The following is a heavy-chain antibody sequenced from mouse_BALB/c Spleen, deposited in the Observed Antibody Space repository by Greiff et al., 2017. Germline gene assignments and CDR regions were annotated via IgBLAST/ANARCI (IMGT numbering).Heavy chain of an antibody. CDR2: ISSGGST. V-gene: IGHV5-6-5*01. CDR1: GFTFSSYA. Sequence: EVMLVESGGGLVKPGGSLKLSCAASGFTFSSYAMSWVRQTPEKRLEWVASISSGGSTYYPDSVKGRFTISRDNARNILYLQMSSLRSEDTAMYYCAKSDGYYVGYAMDYWGQGTSVTVSS. J-gene: IGHJ4*01. CDR3: AKSDGYYVGYAMDY. D-gene: IGHD2-3*01.